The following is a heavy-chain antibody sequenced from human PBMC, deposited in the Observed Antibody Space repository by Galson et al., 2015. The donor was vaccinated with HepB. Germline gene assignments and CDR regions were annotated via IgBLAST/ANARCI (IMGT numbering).Heavy chain of an antibody. CDR1: GYTFTNYA. CDR2: IKTHTGNP. J-gene: IGHJ4*02. D-gene: IGHD3-16*02. CDR3: ARGGRRVWGTYRTTSPSDY. V-gene: IGHV7-4-1*02. Sequence: SVKVSCKASGYTFTNYAINWVRQAPGQGLEWMGWIKTHTGNPTYAQGFTGRFVFSLDTSVSTAYLQISSLKAEDTAVYYCARGGRRVWGTYRTTSPSDYWGQGTLVSVSS.